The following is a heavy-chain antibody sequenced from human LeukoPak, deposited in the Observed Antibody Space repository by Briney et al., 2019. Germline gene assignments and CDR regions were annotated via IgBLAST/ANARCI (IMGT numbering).Heavy chain of an antibody. D-gene: IGHD3-16*02. J-gene: IGHJ4*02. CDR3: AKESNYDYVWGSYRPYYFDY. CDR1: GFTFDDYA. V-gene: IGHV3-43*02. CDR2: ISGVGGST. Sequence: PGGSLRLSCAASGFTFDDYAMRWVRQAPGKGLEWVSLISGVGGSTYYADSVKGRFTISRDNSKNSLYLQMNSLRTEDTALYYCAKESNYDYVWGSYRPYYFDYWGQGTLVTVSS.